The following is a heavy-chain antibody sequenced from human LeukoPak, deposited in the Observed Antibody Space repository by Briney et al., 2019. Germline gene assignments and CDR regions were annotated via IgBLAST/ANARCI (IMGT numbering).Heavy chain of an antibody. J-gene: IGHJ4*02. V-gene: IGHV5-51*01. CDR1: GYSFTNYW. CDR3: ARQVGDYYDSSGYSLV. Sequence: GESLKISCKGSGYSFTNYWIDWVRQMPGKGLEWMGIIYPGDSDTRYSPSFQGQVTISADKSISTAYLQWSSLKASDTAMYYCARQVGDYYDSSGYSLVWGQGTLVTVSS. D-gene: IGHD3-22*01. CDR2: IYPGDSDT.